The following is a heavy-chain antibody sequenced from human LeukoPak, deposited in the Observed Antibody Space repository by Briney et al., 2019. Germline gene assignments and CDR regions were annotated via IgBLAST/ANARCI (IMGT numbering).Heavy chain of an antibody. CDR2: INRGGTT. D-gene: IGHD3-10*01. CDR1: GGSFSGYY. J-gene: IGHJ4*02. Sequence: KTSETLSLTCAVYGGSFSGYYRSWIRQPPGKGLEWIGEINRGGTTAYNPSLKSRVTISVDSSKNQFSLKLSSVTAADTAVYYCARGYGSGSYYNGGWGQGTLVTVSS. CDR3: ARGYGSGSYYNGG. V-gene: IGHV4-34*01.